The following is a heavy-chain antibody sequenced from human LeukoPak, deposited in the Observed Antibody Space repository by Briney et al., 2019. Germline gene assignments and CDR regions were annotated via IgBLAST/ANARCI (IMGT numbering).Heavy chain of an antibody. CDR2: IDGSGGST. Sequence: QPGGSLRLSCAASGLTFSSYAISCARQASGKGLEWVSAIDGSGGSTYYADSVKGRFTISRDNSKNTLYLQMNSLRAEDMAVYYWAGARGSSWSTGDDYWGQGTLVTVSS. CDR1: GLTFSSYA. CDR3: AGARGSSWSTGDDY. V-gene: IGHV3-23*01. D-gene: IGHD6-13*01. J-gene: IGHJ4*02.